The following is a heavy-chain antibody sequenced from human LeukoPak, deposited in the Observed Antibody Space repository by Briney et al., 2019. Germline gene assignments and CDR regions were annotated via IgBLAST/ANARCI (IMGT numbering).Heavy chain of an antibody. CDR2: IGGSNGIT. CDR1: RFTFNSYA. CDR3: AKDGASGWFQYYFDY. Sequence: GGSLRLSCAASRFTFNSYAMSWVRQAPGKGLEWVSVIGGSNGITFYVGSVKGRFTISRDNSKNTLYLQMNSLRAEDTAVYFCAKDGASGWFQYYFDYWGQGTLVTVSS. D-gene: IGHD6-19*01. J-gene: IGHJ4*02. V-gene: IGHV3-23*01.